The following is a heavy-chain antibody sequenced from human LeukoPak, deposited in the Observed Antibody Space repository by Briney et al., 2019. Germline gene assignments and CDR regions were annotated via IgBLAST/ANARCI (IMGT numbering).Heavy chain of an antibody. D-gene: IGHD1-26*01. V-gene: IGHV1-2*02. Sequence: SVKVSRKASGYTFTGYYMHWVRQAPGQGLEWMGLINPNSGGTNYAQKFQGRVTMTRDTSISTAYMELSRLRSGDTAVYYCAREDGGSYFLWGQGTLVTVSS. CDR3: AREDGGSYFL. CDR1: GYTFTGYY. CDR2: INPNSGGT. J-gene: IGHJ4*02.